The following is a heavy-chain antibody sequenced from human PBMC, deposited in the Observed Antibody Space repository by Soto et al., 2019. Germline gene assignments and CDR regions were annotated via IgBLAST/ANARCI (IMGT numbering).Heavy chain of an antibody. CDR1: GASISSYY. D-gene: IGHD2-2*01. J-gene: IGHJ4*02. Sequence: QVQLQESGPGLVKPSETLSLTCTVSGASISSYYWNWIRQPPGKGLEWIGYIYYSGSTNYNPSLKSRVTMSVDTSKIQFSLKLTSVPAADTAVYYCAASREGYYLGFWGQGTLVTVS. CDR2: IYYSGST. CDR3: AASREGYYLGF. V-gene: IGHV4-59*01.